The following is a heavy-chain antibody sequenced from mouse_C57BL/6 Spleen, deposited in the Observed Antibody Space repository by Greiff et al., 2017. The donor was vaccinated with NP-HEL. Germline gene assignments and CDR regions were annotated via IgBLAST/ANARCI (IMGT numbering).Heavy chain of an antibody. J-gene: IGHJ1*03. CDR2: ISDGGSYT. CDR3: ARDRGAGDV. Sequence: EVKLMESGGGLVKPGGSLKLSCAASGFTFSSYAMSWVRQTPEKRLEWVATISDGGSYTYYPDNVKGRFTISRDKAQNNLYLQMSHLKSEDTAMYYCARDRGAGDVWGTGTTVTVSS. D-gene: IGHD3-1*01. CDR1: GFTFSSYA. V-gene: IGHV5-4*01.